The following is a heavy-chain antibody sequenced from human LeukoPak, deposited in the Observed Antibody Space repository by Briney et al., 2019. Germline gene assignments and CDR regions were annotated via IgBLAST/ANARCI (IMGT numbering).Heavy chain of an antibody. CDR2: ISGSGGST. D-gene: IGHD3-10*01. V-gene: IGHV3-23*01. CDR3: AKDSGVYYYYGMDV. CDR1: GFTFSSYA. J-gene: IGHJ6*02. Sequence: QSGGSLRLSCAASGFTFSSYAMSWVRQAPGKGLEWVSAISGSGGSTYYADSVKGRFTISRDNSKNTLYLQMNSLRAEDTAVYYCAKDSGVYYYYGMDVWGQGTTVTVSS.